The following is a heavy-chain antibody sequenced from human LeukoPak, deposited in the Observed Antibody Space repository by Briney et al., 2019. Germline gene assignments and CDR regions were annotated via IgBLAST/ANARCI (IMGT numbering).Heavy chain of an antibody. CDR3: ARDASSYYAFDI. CDR2: ISSSSSYI. V-gene: IGHV3-21*01. D-gene: IGHD2-15*01. CDR1: GFTFSSYS. Sequence: PGGSLRLSCAASGFTFSSYSMNWVRQAPGKGLEWVSSISSSSSYIYYADSVKGRFTISGDNAKNSLYLQMNSLRAEDTAVYYCARDASSYYAFDIWGQGTMVTVSS. J-gene: IGHJ3*02.